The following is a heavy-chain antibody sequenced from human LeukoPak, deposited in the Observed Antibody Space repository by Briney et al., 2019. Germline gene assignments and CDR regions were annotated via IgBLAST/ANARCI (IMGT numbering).Heavy chain of an antibody. CDR3: ARLGTSYIAAPIDY. V-gene: IGHV4-30-2*01. J-gene: IGHJ4*02. CDR1: GGSISSGGYY. CDR2: IYHSGST. D-gene: IGHD6-6*01. Sequence: PSQTLSLTCTVSGGSISSGGYYWSWIRQPPGKGLEWIGYIYHSGSTYYNPSLKSRVTISVDRSKNQFSLKLSSVTAADTAVYYCARLGTSYIAAPIDYWGQGTLVTVPS.